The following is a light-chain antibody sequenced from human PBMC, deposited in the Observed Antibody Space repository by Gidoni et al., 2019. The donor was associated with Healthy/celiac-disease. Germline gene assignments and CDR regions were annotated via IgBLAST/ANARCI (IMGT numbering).Light chain of an antibody. CDR1: SSNIGSKT. Sequence: QSVLTPPPSASGTPGQRVTISFSGSSSNIGSKTVNWYQQLPGTAPKLLIYSNNQRPSGVPDRVSGSKSGTSASLAISGLQSEDEADYYCAAWDDSLNGPYVVFGGGTKLTVL. V-gene: IGLV1-44*01. CDR3: AAWDDSLNGPYVV. J-gene: IGLJ2*01. CDR2: SNN.